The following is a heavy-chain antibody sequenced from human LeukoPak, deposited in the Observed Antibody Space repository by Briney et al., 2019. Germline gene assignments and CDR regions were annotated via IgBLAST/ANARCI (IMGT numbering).Heavy chain of an antibody. CDR2: NNPYSGGT. D-gene: IGHD2-2*01. J-gene: IGHJ4*02. CDR3: VRDRTKYCSSTSCPLDY. Sequence: ASVKVSCKASGYSFTGYYMHWARQAPGQGLEWMGWNNPYSGGTNYAQKFQGRVTMTRDTSISTAYMELSRLRSDDTAVYYCVRDRTKYCSSTSCPLDYWGQGTLVTVSS. CDR1: GYSFTGYY. V-gene: IGHV1-2*02.